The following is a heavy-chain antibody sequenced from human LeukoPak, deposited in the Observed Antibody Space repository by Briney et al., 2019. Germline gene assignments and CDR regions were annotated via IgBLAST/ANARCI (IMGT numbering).Heavy chain of an antibody. D-gene: IGHD6-13*01. CDR2: VNPADSDT. J-gene: IGHJ1*01. V-gene: IGHV5-51*04. CDR3: ATVPRIPAVGNTEYFQY. CDR1: GYSFTSYW. Sequence: GESLKISCKGSGYSFTSYWIAWVRQMPGKGLEWMGIVNPADSDTRYSPSFQGQVTISVDKPISTAYLQWSSLQASDTAMYYCATVPRIPAVGNTEYFQYWGQGTLVTVSS.